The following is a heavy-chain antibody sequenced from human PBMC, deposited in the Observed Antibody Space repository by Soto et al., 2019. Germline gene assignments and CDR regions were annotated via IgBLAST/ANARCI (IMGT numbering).Heavy chain of an antibody. CDR1: GGSFSGYY. CDR3: ARSVTRSYYYGMDV. V-gene: IGHV4-34*01. Sequence: QVQLQQWGAGLLKPSETLSLTCAVYGGSFSGYYWSWIRQPPGKGPEWIGEINHSGSTNYNPSLKSRVTIAVDTSKNQFSLKLSSVTAADTAVYYCARSVTRSYYYGMDVWGQGTTVTVSS. CDR2: INHSGST. D-gene: IGHD2-2*01. J-gene: IGHJ6*02.